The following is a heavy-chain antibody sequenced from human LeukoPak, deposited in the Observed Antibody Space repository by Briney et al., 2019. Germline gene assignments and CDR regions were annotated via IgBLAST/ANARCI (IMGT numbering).Heavy chain of an antibody. Sequence: GGSLRLSCAASGFTFSSFWMSWVRQAPGKGLEWVANIKEDGREKYYVDSVKGRFTVSRDNAKNSLYLQMNSLGAEDTAVYYCARDHYFAEDYWGQGTLVTVSS. CDR3: ARDHYFAEDY. D-gene: IGHD3-9*01. CDR2: IKEDGREK. V-gene: IGHV3-7*03. CDR1: GFTFSSFW. J-gene: IGHJ4*02.